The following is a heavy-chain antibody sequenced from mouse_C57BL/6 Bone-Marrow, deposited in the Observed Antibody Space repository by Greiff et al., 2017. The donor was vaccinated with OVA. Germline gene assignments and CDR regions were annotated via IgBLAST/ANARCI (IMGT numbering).Heavy chain of an antibody. D-gene: IGHD2-2*01. V-gene: IGHV1-54*01. CDR2: INPGSGGT. CDR3: ARWEYGYDLGY. CDR1: GYAFTNYL. J-gene: IGHJ2*01. Sequence: VQLVESGAELVRPGTSVKVSCKASGYAFTNYLIEWVKQRPGQGLEWIGVINPGSGGTNYNEKFKGKATLTADKSSSTAYMQLSSLTSEDSAVYVCARWEYGYDLGYWGQGTTLTVSS.